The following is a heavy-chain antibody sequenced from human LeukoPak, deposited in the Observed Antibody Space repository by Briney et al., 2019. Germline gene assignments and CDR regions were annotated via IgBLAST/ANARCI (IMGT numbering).Heavy chain of an antibody. CDR2: IRVTDNT. CDR3: ASKWLVPIYMDV. J-gene: IGHJ6*03. V-gene: IGHV3-69-1*01. Sequence: GGSLRLSCAASGFTFSNYAMNWVRQAPGKGLEWVSGIRVTDNTYYADSVKGRFTISRDNAKNSLYLQMNSLRAEDTAVYYCASKWLVPIYMDVWGKGTTVTVSS. CDR1: GFTFSNYA. D-gene: IGHD6-19*01.